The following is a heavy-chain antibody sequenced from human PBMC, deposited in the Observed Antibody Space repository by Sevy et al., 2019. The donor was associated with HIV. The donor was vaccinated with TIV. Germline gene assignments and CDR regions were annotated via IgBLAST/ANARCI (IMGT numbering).Heavy chain of an antibody. CDR2: ISRSGKFI. CDR1: GFTFSNDS. CDR3: ARDSGSGFD. Sequence: GGSLRLSCAASGFTFSNDSMNWVRQAPGRGLEWVTVISRSGKFIYYAESVKGRFIISRDNAKNSLYLQLNSLRPDDTAVYYCARDSGSGFDWGQGTTVTVSS. V-gene: IGHV3-21*01. D-gene: IGHD3-22*01. J-gene: IGHJ6*02.